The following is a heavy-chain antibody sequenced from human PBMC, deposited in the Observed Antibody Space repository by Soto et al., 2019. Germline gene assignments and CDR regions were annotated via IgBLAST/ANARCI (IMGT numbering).Heavy chain of an antibody. CDR2: IYNSGIT. Sequence: SETLSLTCTVSGGSVSSGSHYWSWIRQSPGKGLEWIGYIYNSGITKYNATLKSRVTISVDTSKNQFSLKLTSVSAADTAVYFCAREERKGIISWFDPWGQGTPVTVSS. CDR1: GGSVSSGSHY. V-gene: IGHV4-61*01. D-gene: IGHD2-21*01. J-gene: IGHJ5*02. CDR3: AREERKGIISWFDP.